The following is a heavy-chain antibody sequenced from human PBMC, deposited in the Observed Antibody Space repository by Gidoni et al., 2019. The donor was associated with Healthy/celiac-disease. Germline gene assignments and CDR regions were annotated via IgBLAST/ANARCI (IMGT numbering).Heavy chain of an antibody. CDR3: ARGYSSGREGNWCDP. CDR2: IYTSGST. J-gene: IGHJ5*02. CDR1: RGSISSGSYY. Sequence: QVQLQESGPALVKPSQTLSLSCTVPRGSISSGSYYWSWIRQPAGKGLEWIGRIYTSGSTNYNPSLKSRVTISVDTSKNQFSLKLSSVTAADTAVYYCARGYSSGREGNWCDPWGQGTLVTVSS. D-gene: IGHD6-19*01. V-gene: IGHV4-61*02.